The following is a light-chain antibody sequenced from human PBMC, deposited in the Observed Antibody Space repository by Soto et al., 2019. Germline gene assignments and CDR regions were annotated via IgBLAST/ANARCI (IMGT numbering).Light chain of an antibody. CDR1: QSLTTN. CDR2: DAS. J-gene: IGKJ5*01. CDR3: QQYDDWPLT. Sequence: EVEMTQSPGTLSVSPGGRATLSCRASQSLTTNLAWYQQKPGQAPRLLIHDASTRATGIPARFSGSGSGTEFTLTISSLQSEDVAVYYCQQYDDWPLTFGQGTRLEI. V-gene: IGKV3-15*01.